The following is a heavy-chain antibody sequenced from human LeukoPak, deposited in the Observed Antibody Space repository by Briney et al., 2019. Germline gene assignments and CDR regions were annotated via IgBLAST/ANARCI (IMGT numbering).Heavy chain of an antibody. V-gene: IGHV3-7*03. CDR3: AKDLSGSSIERGYMDV. CDR1: GFTFSSYW. Sequence: GGSLRLSCAASGFTFSSYWMSWVRQAPGKGLEWVANIKQDGSEKYYVDSVKGRFTISRDNSKNTLYLQMNSLRAEDTAVYYCAKDLSGSSIERGYMDVWGKGTTVTVSS. J-gene: IGHJ6*03. CDR2: IKQDGSEK. D-gene: IGHD1-26*01.